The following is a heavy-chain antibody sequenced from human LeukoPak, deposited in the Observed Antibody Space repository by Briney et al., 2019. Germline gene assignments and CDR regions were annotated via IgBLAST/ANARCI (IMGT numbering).Heavy chain of an antibody. CDR2: LNPNSGGT. V-gene: IGHV1-2*02. Sequence: ASVKVSCKASGYTFTGYYMHWVRQAPGQGLEWMGWLNPNSGGTNYAQRFQGRVTMTRDTSISTAYMELSRLRSDDTAVYYCARGELLRSSYYYYYMDVWGKGTTVTVSS. CDR1: GYTFTGYY. D-gene: IGHD1-26*01. J-gene: IGHJ6*03. CDR3: ARGELLRSSYYYYYMDV.